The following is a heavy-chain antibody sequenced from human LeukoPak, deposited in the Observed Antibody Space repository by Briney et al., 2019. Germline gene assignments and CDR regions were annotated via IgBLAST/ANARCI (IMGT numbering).Heavy chain of an antibody. D-gene: IGHD4-17*01. Sequence: GASEKVSCKASGYTFTSYGISWVRQAPRQPLEWMGWISAYNGNTNYAQKLQGRVTMTTDTSTSTDYMELRSLRSDDTAVYDCAHHGGDYHYFDYWGQGTLVTVSS. V-gene: IGHV1-18*01. CDR1: GYTFTSYG. CDR3: AHHGGDYHYFDY. J-gene: IGHJ4*02. CDR2: ISAYNGNT.